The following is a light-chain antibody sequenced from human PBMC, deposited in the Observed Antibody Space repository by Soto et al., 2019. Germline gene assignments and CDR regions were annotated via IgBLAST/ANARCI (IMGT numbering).Light chain of an antibody. V-gene: IGKV1-39*01. Sequence: DIQMTQSPSSLSASVGGRVTITCRASQSITRFLNWYQQKPGKAPKLLIYAASSLQSGVPSRFSGSGSGTDFTLTISSLQPEDFATYYCQQTYSPPPITVGQGTRLDIK. CDR2: AAS. CDR1: QSITRF. CDR3: QQTYSPPPIT. J-gene: IGKJ5*01.